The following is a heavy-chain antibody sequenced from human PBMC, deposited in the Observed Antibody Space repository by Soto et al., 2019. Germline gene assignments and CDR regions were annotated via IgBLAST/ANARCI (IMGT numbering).Heavy chain of an antibody. CDR3: SRIAVSGPITGFDY. D-gene: IGHD6-19*01. CDR1: GGSISNSSYL. Sequence: QLQLQESGPRLVKPSETLSLTCTVSGGSISNSSYLWGWIRQPPGKGLQWIGSVSYSGSTYYNPSLKRRVPISVDTSKAQSALRLSSVTAADTAVYYCSRIAVSGPITGFDYWGQGALVTVSS. CDR2: VSYSGST. J-gene: IGHJ4*02. V-gene: IGHV4-39*01.